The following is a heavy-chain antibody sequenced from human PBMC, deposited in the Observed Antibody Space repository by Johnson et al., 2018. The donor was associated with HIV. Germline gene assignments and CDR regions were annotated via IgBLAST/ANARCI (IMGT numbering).Heavy chain of an antibody. Sequence: VQLVESGGGLVQPGGSLRLSCGASGFTFSNYAMSWVRQALGKGLEWVSGVSGRGGSTYYADSVKGRFTISRDNAKNTLYLQMNSLRAEDTAVYYCARDWDAFDIWGQGTMVTVSS. CDR3: ARDWDAFDI. J-gene: IGHJ3*02. V-gene: IGHV3-23*04. CDR2: VSGRGGST. CDR1: GFTFSNYA.